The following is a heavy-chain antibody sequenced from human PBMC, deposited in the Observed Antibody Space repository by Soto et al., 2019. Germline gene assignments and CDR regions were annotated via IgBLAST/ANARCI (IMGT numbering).Heavy chain of an antibody. D-gene: IGHD3-22*01. CDR2: IYYSGST. CDR3: ARQSYYDSTQGAFDI. CDR1: GGSTSSGGYY. V-gene: IGHV4-31*03. J-gene: IGHJ3*02. Sequence: PSLTCTVSGGSTSSGGYYLSWIRQHPGKGLEWIGYIYYSGSTYYNLSLKSRVTISVDTSKNQFSLKLSSVTAADTAVYYCARQSYYDSTQGAFDIWGQGTMVTVSS.